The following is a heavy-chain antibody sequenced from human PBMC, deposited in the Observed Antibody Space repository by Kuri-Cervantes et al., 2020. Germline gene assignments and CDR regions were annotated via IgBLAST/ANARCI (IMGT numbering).Heavy chain of an antibody. J-gene: IGHJ2*01. CDR1: GFTFSSYW. Sequence: GESLKISCAASGFTFSSYWMHWVRQAPGKGLVWVSRINSDGSSTSYADSVKGRFTISRDNSKNTLYLQMNSLRAEDTAVYYCAKNYGDYAWYFDLWGRGTLVTVSS. D-gene: IGHD4-17*01. CDR2: INSDGSST. V-gene: IGHV3-74*01. CDR3: AKNYGDYAWYFDL.